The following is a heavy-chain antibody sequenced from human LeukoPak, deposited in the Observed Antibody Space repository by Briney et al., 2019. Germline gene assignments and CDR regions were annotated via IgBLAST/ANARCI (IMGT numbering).Heavy chain of an antibody. J-gene: IGHJ4*02. CDR2: IWYDGSNK. Sequence: PGRSLRLSCAASGFIFSSYGMHWVRQAPGKGLEWVAVIWYDGSNKYYADSVKGRFTISRDNSKNTLYLQMNSLRAEDTAVYYCARDPAPTSSSWYYFDYWGQGTLVTVSS. D-gene: IGHD6-13*01. CDR3: ARDPAPTSSSWYYFDY. CDR1: GFIFSSYG. V-gene: IGHV3-33*01.